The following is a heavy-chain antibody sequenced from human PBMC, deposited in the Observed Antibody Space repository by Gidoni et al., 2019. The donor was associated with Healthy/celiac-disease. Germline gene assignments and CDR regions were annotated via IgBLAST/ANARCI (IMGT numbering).Heavy chain of an antibody. CDR1: GFTLSSNY. CDR2: IYSGGST. CDR3: ARVPITGTTLYYYGMDV. J-gene: IGHJ6*02. Sequence: EVQLVESGGGLVQPGGSLRLSCAASGFTLSSNYMSWVRQAPGKGLEWVSVIYSGGSTYYADSVKGRFTISRDNSKNTLYLQMNSLRAEDTAVYYCARVPITGTTLYYYGMDVWGQGTTVTVSS. D-gene: IGHD1-20*01. V-gene: IGHV3-66*02.